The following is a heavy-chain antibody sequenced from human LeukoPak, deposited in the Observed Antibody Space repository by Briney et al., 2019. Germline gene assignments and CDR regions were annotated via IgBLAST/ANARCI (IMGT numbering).Heavy chain of an antibody. CDR3: ARQSYGDYFDY. CDR1: GGSISSYY. D-gene: IGHD4-17*01. V-gene: IGHV4-59*08. J-gene: IGHJ4*02. Sequence: PSDTLSLTCTLSGGSISSYYWSWIRHPPGKGREWIGYIYYRGSTSYNPSLKSRVTILVDTSKNQFSLKLRSVTAADTAVYYCARQSYGDYFDYWGQGTLVTVSS. CDR2: IYYRGST.